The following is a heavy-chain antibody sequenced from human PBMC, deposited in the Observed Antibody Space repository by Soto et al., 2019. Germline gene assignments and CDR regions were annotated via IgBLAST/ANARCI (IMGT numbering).Heavy chain of an antibody. CDR3: ARHSLALRKNNWFDP. D-gene: IGHD3-3*02. Sequence: SETLSLTCTVSGDSIISSDFYWGWVRQPPGKGLEWIGSFFYLGSSYYNPSLRSRVTMSVDTSKNQFSLRLRSVTAADTALYFCARHSLALRKNNWFDPWGQGSMVTVSS. CDR1: GDSIISSDFY. J-gene: IGHJ5*02. V-gene: IGHV4-39*01. CDR2: FFYLGSS.